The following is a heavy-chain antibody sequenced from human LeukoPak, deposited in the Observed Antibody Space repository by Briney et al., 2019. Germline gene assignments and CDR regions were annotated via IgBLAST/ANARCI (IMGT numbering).Heavy chain of an antibody. Sequence: PGGSLRLSCVASGFPFNEYSMNWVRQAPGKGLEWISYIGISSGNTKYADSVKGRFTISGDNAKKSLYLQMNSLRVEDTAVYYCARDHNYAFDNWGQGTLVTVSS. CDR2: IGISSGNT. J-gene: IGHJ4*02. CDR3: ARDHNYAFDN. CDR1: GFPFNEYS. D-gene: IGHD1-1*01. V-gene: IGHV3-11*06.